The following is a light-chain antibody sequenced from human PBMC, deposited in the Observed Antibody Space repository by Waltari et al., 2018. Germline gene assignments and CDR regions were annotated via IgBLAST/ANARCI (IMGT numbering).Light chain of an antibody. Sequence: QLVLTQSPSASASLGASVKLTCTLSSGHSSNVVAWPQHRTEKGPRYFMKVNSDGSTSQGDARPVRFACSRSAAERYLTISNLQSEDEADYYCQPGGHGTWVFGGGTKLTFL. J-gene: IGLJ3*02. CDR3: QPGGHGTWV. CDR1: SGHSSNV. CDR2: VNSDGST. V-gene: IGLV4-69*01.